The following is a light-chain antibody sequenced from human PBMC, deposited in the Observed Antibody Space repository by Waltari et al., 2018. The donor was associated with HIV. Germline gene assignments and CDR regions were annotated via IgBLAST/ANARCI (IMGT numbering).Light chain of an antibody. CDR3: HQNFSDPFS. Sequence: DIQMTQLPSSLSASVGDRVTISCRATQDIGNSVSWYQQRPGEVPKLLVYGGFIRQRGVASRITGSGSGTDFSLTISSLQPEDFATYFCHQNFSDPFSFGGGTKVEI. J-gene: IGKJ4*01. CDR2: GGF. V-gene: IGKV1-NL1*01. CDR1: QDIGNS.